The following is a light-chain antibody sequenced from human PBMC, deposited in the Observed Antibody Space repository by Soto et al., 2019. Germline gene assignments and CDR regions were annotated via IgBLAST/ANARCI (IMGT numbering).Light chain of an antibody. V-gene: IGKV3-20*01. CDR3: QQYGSSPPIT. CDR2: AAS. J-gene: IGKJ5*01. Sequence: EIVLTQSPGTLSLSPGERATLSCRASQRVSGSYLAWYQQKPGQAPRLLISAASSRATGIPDRFNGSGSGTDFTLTISRLEPEDFAVYYCQQYGSSPPITFGQGTRLEIK. CDR1: QRVSGSY.